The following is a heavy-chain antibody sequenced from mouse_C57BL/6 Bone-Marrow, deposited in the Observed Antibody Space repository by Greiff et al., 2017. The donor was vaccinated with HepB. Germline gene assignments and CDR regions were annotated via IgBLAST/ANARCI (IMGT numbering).Heavy chain of an antibody. CDR3: ARHSIYDGYYPFAY. D-gene: IGHD2-3*01. CDR1: GFTFSDYY. V-gene: IGHV5-12*01. Sequence: EVKLVESGGGLVQPGGSLKLSCAASGFTFSDYYMYWVRQTPEKRLEWVAYISNGGGRTYYPDTVKGRFTISRDNAKNTLYLQMSRLKSEDTAMYYCARHSIYDGYYPFAYWGQGTLVTVSA. J-gene: IGHJ3*01. CDR2: ISNGGGRT.